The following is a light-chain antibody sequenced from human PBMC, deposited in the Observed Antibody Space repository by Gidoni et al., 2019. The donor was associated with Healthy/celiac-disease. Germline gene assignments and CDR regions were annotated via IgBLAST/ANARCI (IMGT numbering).Light chain of an antibody. Sequence: EIVLTQSPATLSVSPGERATLSCRASQSVSSNLAWYQQKPGQAPRLLIDGASTRATGIPARFSGSGSGTEFTLTISSLQSEDFAVYYCQQYNNWPPVTFGGGTKVEIK. CDR2: GAS. CDR3: QQYNNWPPVT. CDR1: QSVSSN. V-gene: IGKV3-15*01. J-gene: IGKJ4*01.